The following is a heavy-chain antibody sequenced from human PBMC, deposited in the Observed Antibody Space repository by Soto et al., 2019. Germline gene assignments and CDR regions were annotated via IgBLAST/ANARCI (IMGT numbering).Heavy chain of an antibody. CDR2: IYNSGST. CDR1: GVSVSSDDYY. D-gene: IGHD5-18*01. J-gene: IGHJ5*02. Sequence: PSETLSLTCSVSGVSVSSDDYYWSWIRQPPGKGLEWIGYIYNSGSTNYNPSLKSRVTISVDTSKNQFSLKLSSVTAADTAVYYCARDREHTYGRCFGPWGQGTLVTVSS. V-gene: IGHV4-61*08. CDR3: ARDREHTYGRCFGP.